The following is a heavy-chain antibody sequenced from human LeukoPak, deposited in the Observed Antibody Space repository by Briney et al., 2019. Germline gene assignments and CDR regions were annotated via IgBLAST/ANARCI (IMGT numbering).Heavy chain of an antibody. J-gene: IGHJ4*02. CDR2: IRSKANDHAT. D-gene: IGHD4-17*01. CDR1: GFTFSGSA. V-gene: IGHV3-73*01. CDR3: TRRLMTTVNDY. Sequence: GGSLRLSRAGSGFTFSGSAMHWVRPRPGKGLEWVGRIRSKANDHATAYAASVRGRFTISRDDSENTAYLQMNSLKTEDTAIYYCTRRLMTTVNDYWGQGTLVTVSS.